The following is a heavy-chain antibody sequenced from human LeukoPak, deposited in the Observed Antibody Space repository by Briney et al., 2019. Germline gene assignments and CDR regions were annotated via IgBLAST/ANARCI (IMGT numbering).Heavy chain of an antibody. D-gene: IGHD2-2*01. CDR3: ARDALYCRSTSCYDY. V-gene: IGHV3-48*04. Sequence: PGGSLRLSCAASGFTFSSYSMNWVRQAPGKGLEWVSYISSSSGTIYYADPVKGRFTISRDNAKNSLYLQMNSLRAEDTAVYYCARDALYCRSTSCYDYWGQGTLVTVSS. CDR2: ISSSSGTI. CDR1: GFTFSSYS. J-gene: IGHJ4*02.